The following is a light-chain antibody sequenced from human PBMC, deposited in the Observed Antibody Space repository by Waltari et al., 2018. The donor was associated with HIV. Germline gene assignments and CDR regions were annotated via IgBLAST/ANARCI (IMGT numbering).Light chain of an antibody. CDR3: QQASSFPHT. V-gene: IGKV1-12*01. J-gene: IGKJ4*01. Sequence: DIQMTQSPSYVSASIGQTVTISCRAHQSIGDLLAWYQQRPGEAPRLLVYSASRREKGVPSKFFAFGSETDFTLSITGLQSEDFATYYCQQASSFPHTFGGGTKV. CDR1: QSIGDL. CDR2: SAS.